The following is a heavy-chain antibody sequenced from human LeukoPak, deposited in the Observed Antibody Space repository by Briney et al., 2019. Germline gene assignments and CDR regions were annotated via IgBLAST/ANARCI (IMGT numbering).Heavy chain of an antibody. V-gene: IGHV3-30-3*01. J-gene: IGHJ4*02. Sequence: GGSLGLSCAASGFTFSTYAMHWVRQAPGKGLEWVAIISYDGSNKYYADSVKGRFTISRDNSENTLFLQMNSLKPEDTAVYYCARDNYGGDYWGQGTLVTVSS. D-gene: IGHD4-23*01. CDR1: GFTFSTYA. CDR2: ISYDGSNK. CDR3: ARDNYGGDY.